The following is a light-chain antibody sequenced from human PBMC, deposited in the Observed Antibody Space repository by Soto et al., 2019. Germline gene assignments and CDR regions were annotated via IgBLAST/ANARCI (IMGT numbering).Light chain of an antibody. Sequence: DFQMTQSPSTLSASVGDRVTITCRASQSIHSWLAWYQLKPGKAPKLLIYDVSSLESGVPSRFSGSGSGTEFTLTISSLQPDDFATYYCKQYDTYYTFGQGTTGDIK. J-gene: IGKJ2*01. CDR1: QSIHSW. CDR2: DVS. V-gene: IGKV1-5*01. CDR3: KQYDTYYT.